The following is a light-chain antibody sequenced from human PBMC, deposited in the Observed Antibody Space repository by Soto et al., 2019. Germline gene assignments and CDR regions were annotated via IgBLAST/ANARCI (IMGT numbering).Light chain of an antibody. J-gene: IGKJ1*01. CDR1: QSISGW. CDR3: QQYNNWWT. CDR2: DAS. Sequence: DIQMTQSPSTLSASVGDRVTITCRASQSISGWLAWYQQKPGKAPKLLMYDASSLDSGVPSRFSGSGSGTEFTLTISSLQSEDFAVYYCQQYNNWWTFGQGTKVDIK. V-gene: IGKV1-5*01.